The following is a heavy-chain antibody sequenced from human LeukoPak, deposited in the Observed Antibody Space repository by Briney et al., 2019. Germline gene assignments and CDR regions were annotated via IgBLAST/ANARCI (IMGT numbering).Heavy chain of an antibody. CDR2: ISAYNGNT. V-gene: IGHV1-18*01. CDR3: ARDRTRIAVAGTAEWFDP. D-gene: IGHD6-19*01. J-gene: IGHJ5*02. Sequence: ASVKVSCRASGYTFTSYGISWVRQAPGQGLEWMGWISAYNGNTNYAQKLQGRVTMTTDTSTSTAYMALRSLRSDDTAVYSCARDRTRIAVAGTAEWFDPWGQGTLVTVSS. CDR1: GYTFTSYG.